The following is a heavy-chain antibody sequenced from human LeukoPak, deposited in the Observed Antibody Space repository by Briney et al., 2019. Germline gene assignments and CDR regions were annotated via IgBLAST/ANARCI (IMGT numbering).Heavy chain of an antibody. Sequence: GGSLRLSCAGSGFTFSNYAMSWVRQAPGKWLEWVSAITGSGGSTYYADSVKGRFTISRDNSKNTLYLQMNSLRAEDTAVYYCAKDHYTSSGYWGQGTLVTVSS. J-gene: IGHJ4*02. D-gene: IGHD6-13*01. V-gene: IGHV3-23*01. CDR2: ITGSGGST. CDR1: GFTFSNYA. CDR3: AKDHYTSSGY.